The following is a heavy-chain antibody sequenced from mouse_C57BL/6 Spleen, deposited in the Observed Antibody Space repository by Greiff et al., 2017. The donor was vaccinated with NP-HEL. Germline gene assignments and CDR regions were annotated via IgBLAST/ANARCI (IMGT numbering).Heavy chain of an antibody. J-gene: IGHJ2*01. CDR1: GFNIKNTY. V-gene: IGHV14-3*01. CDR2: IDPANGNT. Sequence: QQQSVAELVRPGASVKLSCTASGFNIKNTYMHWVKQRPEQGLELIGRIDPANGNTQYAPKFQGKATITADTSSNTAYLQLSSLTSEDTAIYYCARGKYYGSYFDYWGQGTTLTVSS. D-gene: IGHD1-1*01. CDR3: ARGKYYGSYFDY.